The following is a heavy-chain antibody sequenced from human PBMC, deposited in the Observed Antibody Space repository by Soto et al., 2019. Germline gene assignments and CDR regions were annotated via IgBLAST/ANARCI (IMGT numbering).Heavy chain of an antibody. CDR2: IAPFNEKT. CDR1: GYIFNHYG. J-gene: IGHJ4*02. V-gene: IGHV1-18*01. CDR3: AREGGSSTYYPLELDF. Sequence: ASVKVSCKTSGYIFNHYGINWVRQAPGQGLEWVGWIAPFNEKTSSLQRLQDRISMTIDTSASTAYLEVRSLTSDDTGVYFCAREGGSSTYYPLELDFWGQGTLVTVSS. D-gene: IGHD6-13*01.